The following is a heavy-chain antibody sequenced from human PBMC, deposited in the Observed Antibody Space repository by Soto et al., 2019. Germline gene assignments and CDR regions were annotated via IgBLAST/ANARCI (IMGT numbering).Heavy chain of an antibody. Sequence: QSGGSLRLSCAASGFTFSSYAMHWVRQAPGKGLEWVAVISYDGSNKYYADSVKGRFTISRDNSKNTLYLQMNSLTAEDTAVYYLARDLGGIAASQGYYYDFGMDVWGQGTTGTVS. D-gene: IGHD6-25*01. CDR2: ISYDGSNK. CDR1: GFTFSSYA. J-gene: IGHJ6*02. V-gene: IGHV3-30-3*01. CDR3: ARDLGGIAASQGYYYDFGMDV.